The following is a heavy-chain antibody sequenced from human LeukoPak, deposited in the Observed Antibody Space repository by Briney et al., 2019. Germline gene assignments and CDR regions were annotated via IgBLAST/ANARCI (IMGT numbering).Heavy chain of an antibody. V-gene: IGHV4-59*01. CDR2: IYYSGST. Sequence: PSETLSLTCTVSGGSISSYYWSWIRQPPGKGLKWIGYIYYSGSTSYNPSLKSRVTISVDTSKNQFSLKLSSVTAADTAVYYCARGSSNNWNYYFDYWGQGTLVTVSS. CDR3: ARGSSNNWNYYFDY. J-gene: IGHJ4*02. CDR1: GGSISSYY. D-gene: IGHD1-7*01.